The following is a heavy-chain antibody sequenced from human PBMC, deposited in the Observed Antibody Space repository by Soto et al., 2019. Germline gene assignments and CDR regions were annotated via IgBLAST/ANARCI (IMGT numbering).Heavy chain of an antibody. Sequence: QVQLQESGPGLVKPSQTLSLTCTVSGGSISSGGYYWSWIRQHPGKGLEWIGYIYYSGSTYYNPSLKSRVTISVDTSKNQFSLKLSSVTAADTAVYYCARSSPGLRLGLHQFDPWGQGTLVTVSS. D-gene: IGHD3-16*01. V-gene: IGHV4-31*03. CDR2: IYYSGST. CDR3: ARSSPGLRLGLHQFDP. CDR1: GGSISSGGYY. J-gene: IGHJ5*02.